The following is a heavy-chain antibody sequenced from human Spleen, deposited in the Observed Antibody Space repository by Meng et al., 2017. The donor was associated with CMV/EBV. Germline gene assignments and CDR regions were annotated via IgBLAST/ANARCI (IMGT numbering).Heavy chain of an antibody. D-gene: IGHD2/OR15-2a*01. CDR1: GGSISSGGYY. V-gene: IGHV4-31*03. CDR2: IYYSGST. CDR3: ARDVLRNTPRMDV. Sequence: SETLSLTCTVSGGSISSGGYYWSWIRQHPGKGLEWIGYIYYSGSTYYNPSLKSRVTISVDTSKNQFSLKLSSVTAADTAVYYCARDVLRNTPRMDVWGQGTTVTVSS. J-gene: IGHJ6*02.